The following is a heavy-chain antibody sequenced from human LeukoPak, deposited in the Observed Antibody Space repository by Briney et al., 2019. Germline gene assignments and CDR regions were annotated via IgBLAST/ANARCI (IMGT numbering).Heavy chain of an antibody. J-gene: IGHJ4*02. D-gene: IGHD3-22*01. CDR3: AKTNYYDTTDDKPYTTHFDY. V-gene: IGHV3-23*01. Sequence: PGGSLRLSCSASGFTFTKYAMSWVRQAAGKGREWVSAIGGSGTKTVYAESVKGRFTISRANSNNILYLQMDSLRAEDTAMYYCAKTNYYDTTDDKPYTTHFDYWGQGALVTVSS. CDR2: IGGSGTKT. CDR1: GFTFTKYA.